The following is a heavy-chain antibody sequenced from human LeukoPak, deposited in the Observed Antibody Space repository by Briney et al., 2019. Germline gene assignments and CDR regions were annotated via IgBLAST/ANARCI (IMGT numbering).Heavy chain of an antibody. V-gene: IGHV4-38-2*02. CDR1: GHSIIYSFY. J-gene: IGHJ1*01. Sequence: PSETLSLTCTVSGHSIIYSFYWGWLRQPPGKELEWIGSIYHSGATYYHSSHKNRANISVDTSNTQFPLKVNSVTAADTAVYYFARAVDSGAFSSFQHWGEGTLVVVS. CDR2: IYHSGAT. CDR3: ARAVDSGAFSSFQH. D-gene: IGHD2-15*01.